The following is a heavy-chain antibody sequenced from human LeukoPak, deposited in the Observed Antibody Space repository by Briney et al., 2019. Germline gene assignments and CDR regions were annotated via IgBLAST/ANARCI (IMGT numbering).Heavy chain of an antibody. CDR3: ARRTIQAGTPFDY. V-gene: IGHV4-34*01. J-gene: IGHJ4*02. D-gene: IGHD4/OR15-4a*01. Sequence: SETLSLTCAVYGGSFSGYYWSWIRQPPGKGLEWIGSMYYSGSTYYNPSLKSRVTISIDTSKNQFSLKLSSVTAADTAVYFCARRTIQAGTPFDYWGQGTLVTVSS. CDR2: MYYSGST. CDR1: GGSFSGYY.